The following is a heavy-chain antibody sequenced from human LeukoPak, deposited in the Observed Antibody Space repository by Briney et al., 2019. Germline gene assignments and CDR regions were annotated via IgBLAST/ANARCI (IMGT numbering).Heavy chain of an antibody. CDR2: IIPIFGTA. CDR3: ARAGGRAFDI. J-gene: IGHJ3*02. CDR1: GGTFSSYA. V-gene: IGHV1-69*06. Sequence: EASVKVSCKASGGTFSSYAISWVRQAPGQGLEWMGGIIPIFGTANYAQKFQGRVTITADKSPSTAYMELSSLRSEDTAVYYCARAGGRAFDIWGPGKIVTVSS.